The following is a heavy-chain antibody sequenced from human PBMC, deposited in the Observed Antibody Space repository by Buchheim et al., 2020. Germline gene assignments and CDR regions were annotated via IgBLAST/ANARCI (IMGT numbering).Heavy chain of an antibody. CDR2: ISSGGEYI. V-gene: IGHV3-21*01. D-gene: IGHD5-12*01. CDR1: AFTFSTYS. J-gene: IGHJ4*02. Sequence: EVQLVESGGGLVQPGGSLRLSCAASAFTFSTYSMNWVRQAPGKGLEWVSSISSGGEYIYYRDSVKGRFTISRDNAKNLVFLQMDSLRAEDTAIYFCARDQSDDTSGYYYFDSWGPGTL. CDR3: ARDQSDDTSGYYYFDS.